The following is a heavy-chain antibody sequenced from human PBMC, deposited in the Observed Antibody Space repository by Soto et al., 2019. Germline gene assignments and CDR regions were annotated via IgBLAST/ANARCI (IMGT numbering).Heavy chain of an antibody. CDR2: IYYSGTT. D-gene: IGHD3-10*01. V-gene: IGHV4-59*08. CDR3: ARFYGSVFDP. Sequence: PSETLSLTCTVSGDSMSSYYWSWIRQPPGKGLEWIGYIYYSGTTNNNPSLKSRVTLSVDTSTNQFSLKLTSVTAADTAVYFCARFYGSVFDPWGQGTLVTVSS. CDR1: GDSMSSYY. J-gene: IGHJ5*02.